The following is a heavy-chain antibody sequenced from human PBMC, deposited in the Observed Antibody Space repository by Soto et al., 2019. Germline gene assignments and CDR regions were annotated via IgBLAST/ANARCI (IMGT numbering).Heavy chain of an antibody. Sequence: SETLSLTCTVSGGSISSSSYYWGWIRQPPGKGLEWIGSIYYSGSTYYNPSPKSRVTISVDTSKNQFSLKLSSVTAADTAVYYCATSGMELSDAFDIWGQGTMVTVSS. D-gene: IGHD1-7*01. CDR3: ATSGMELSDAFDI. CDR1: GGSISSSSYY. J-gene: IGHJ3*02. CDR2: IYYSGST. V-gene: IGHV4-39*01.